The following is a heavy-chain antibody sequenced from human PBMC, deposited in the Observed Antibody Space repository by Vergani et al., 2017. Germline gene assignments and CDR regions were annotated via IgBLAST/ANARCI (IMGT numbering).Heavy chain of an antibody. V-gene: IGHV3-11*01. CDR2: ISNSGNTI. CDR1: GGSISSSSYY. J-gene: IGHJ3*02. D-gene: IGHD5-24*01. CDR3: ARDHRDYNNYPGTFDI. Sequence: QLQESGPGLVKPSETLSLTCTVSGGSISSSSYYWGWIRQAPGKGLEWVSYISNSGNTIEYADSVKGRFSISRDNAKSSLFLQMDSLRAEDTAVYYCARDHRDYNNYPGTFDIWGQGSMVTVSS.